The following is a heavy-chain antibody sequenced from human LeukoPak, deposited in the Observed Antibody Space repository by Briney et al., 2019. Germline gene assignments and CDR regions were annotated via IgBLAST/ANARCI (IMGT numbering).Heavy chain of an antibody. V-gene: IGHV2-70*04. D-gene: IGHD6-19*01. CDR3: ARTTSSGWYFDY. CDR2: IDWDDDK. CDR1: GFSLTTSGMR. J-gene: IGHJ4*02. Sequence: SGPALVKPTQTLTLTCTFSGFSLTTSGMRVNWIRQPPGTALEWLARIDWDDDKYYRTSLKTRLTISRDTSKHQVVLTMTNMDPVDTATYYCARTTSSGWYFDYWGQGTLVTVSS.